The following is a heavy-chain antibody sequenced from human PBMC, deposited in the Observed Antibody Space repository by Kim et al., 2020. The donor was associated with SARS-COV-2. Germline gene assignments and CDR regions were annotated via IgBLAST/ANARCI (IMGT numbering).Heavy chain of an antibody. J-gene: IGHJ4*02. CDR3: VRDYATGYSYGYTDY. Sequence: GGSLRLSCAASGFTFSSYWMHWVRQTPGKGLVWVSRINSDGSTTNYADSVKGRFTISRDNAKNTLYLQMNSLRDEDTAVYYCVRDYATGYSYGYTDYWGQGALVTVSS. CDR1: GFTFSSYW. CDR2: INSDGSTT. D-gene: IGHD5-18*01. V-gene: IGHV3-74*01.